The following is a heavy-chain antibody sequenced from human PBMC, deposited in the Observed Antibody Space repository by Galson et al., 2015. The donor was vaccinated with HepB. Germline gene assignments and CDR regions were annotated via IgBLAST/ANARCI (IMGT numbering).Heavy chain of an antibody. CDR2: ISYDGSNK. J-gene: IGHJ4*02. D-gene: IGHD1-1*01. Sequence: SLRLSCAASGFTFSSYGMHWVRQAPGKGLEWVAVISYDGSNKYYADSVKSRFTISRDNSKNTLYLQMNSLRAEDTAVYYCAKFPLNAQYFDYWGQGTLVTVSS. V-gene: IGHV3-30*18. CDR3: AKFPLNAQYFDY. CDR1: GFTFSSYG.